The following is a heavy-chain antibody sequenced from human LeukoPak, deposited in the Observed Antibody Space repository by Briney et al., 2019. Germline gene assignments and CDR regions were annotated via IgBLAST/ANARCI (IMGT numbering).Heavy chain of an antibody. V-gene: IGHV3-72*01. CDR2: IRNKANSYTT. D-gene: IGHD6-19*01. J-gene: IGHJ4*02. CDR3: AGTVAGQTPFVY. Sequence: GGSLRLSCAASGFSFSGHYMDWVRQAPGKGLEWVGRIRNKANSYTTEYAASVKGRFTVSRDDSQNLHYLQMNSLKTEDAALYYCAGTVAGQTPFVYWGLGTLVTVSS. CDR1: GFSFSGHY.